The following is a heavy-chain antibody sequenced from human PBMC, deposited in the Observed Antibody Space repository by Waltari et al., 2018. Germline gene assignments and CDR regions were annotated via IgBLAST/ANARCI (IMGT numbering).Heavy chain of an antibody. CDR3: GRGCAGGACYSDTYYAMDV. CDR2: ISYSGIT. D-gene: IGHD2-21*02. J-gene: IGHJ6*02. V-gene: IGHV4-59*01. CDR1: GGSINNYY. Sequence: QVQLQESGPGLVKPSETLSLTCTVSGGSINNYYWSWIRQPPGKRLEWIGYISYSGITDYTSPLERRVTISVATSRSQFSLELRSVTDAGTATYYCGRGCAGGACYSDTYYAMDVWGQGTTVTVSS.